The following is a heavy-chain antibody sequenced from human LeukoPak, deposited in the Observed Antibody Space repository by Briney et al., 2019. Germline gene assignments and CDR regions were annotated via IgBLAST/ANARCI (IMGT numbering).Heavy chain of an antibody. J-gene: IGHJ4*02. CDR3: ARRSSSWYQDY. CDR1: GYSFTSYW. Sequence: RGESLKISCKGSGYSFTSYWIGWVRQLPGKGLEWMGIIYPGDSDTRYSPSFQGQVTISADKSTSTAYLQWSSLKASDTAMYYCARRSSSWYQDYWGQGTLVTVSS. D-gene: IGHD6-13*01. V-gene: IGHV5-51*01. CDR2: IYPGDSDT.